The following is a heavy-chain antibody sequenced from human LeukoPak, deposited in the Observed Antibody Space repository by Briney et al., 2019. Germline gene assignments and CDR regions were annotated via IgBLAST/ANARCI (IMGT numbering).Heavy chain of an antibody. V-gene: IGHV1-3*03. CDR1: GYTFTSYA. CDR3: ARGGSYFTYYYMDV. D-gene: IGHD1-26*01. Sequence: ASVTVSCKASGYTFTSYAMHWVRPARGQRLDWMGWINAGNGKSKYSQEFQGRVTITRDTTASTAYMELSSLRSEDMAVYYCARGGSYFTYYYMDVWGKGTTVTASS. CDR2: INAGNGKS. J-gene: IGHJ6*03.